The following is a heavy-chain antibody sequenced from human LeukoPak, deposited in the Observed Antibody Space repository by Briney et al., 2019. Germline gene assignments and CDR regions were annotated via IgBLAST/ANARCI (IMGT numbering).Heavy chain of an antibody. Sequence: GESLKISCKGSGYSFTSYWIGWVRQMPGKGLEWMGIIYPADSDTKYSPSFQGQVTISADKSISTAYLQWSSLKASDTAMYYCARLVYSSGWRCFDYWGQGTLVTVSS. CDR1: GYSFTSYW. V-gene: IGHV5-51*01. CDR2: IYPADSDT. J-gene: IGHJ4*02. CDR3: ARLVYSSGWRCFDY. D-gene: IGHD6-19*01.